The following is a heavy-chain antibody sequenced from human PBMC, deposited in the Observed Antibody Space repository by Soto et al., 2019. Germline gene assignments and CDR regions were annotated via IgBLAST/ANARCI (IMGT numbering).Heavy chain of an antibody. J-gene: IGHJ6*02. CDR2: IYYSGST. CDR1: GGSISSGGYY. D-gene: IGHD2-21*01. V-gene: IGHV4-31*03. Sequence: QVQLQESGPGLVKPSQTLSLTCTVSGGSISSGGYYWSWIRQHPGKGLEWIGYIYYSGSTYYNPSLKSRVTISVDTAKNQFSLKLSSVTAADTAVYYCAASCVGCGGCNYYGMDVWGQGTTVTVSS. CDR3: AASCVGCGGCNYYGMDV.